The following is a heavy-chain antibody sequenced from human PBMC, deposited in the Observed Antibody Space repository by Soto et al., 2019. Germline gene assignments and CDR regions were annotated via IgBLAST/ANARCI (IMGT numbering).Heavy chain of an antibody. CDR2: IRSKANSYAT. D-gene: IGHD3-3*01. CDR3: VSQVRSTIFGVVSQFDY. Sequence: GGSLRLSCAASGFTFSGSAMHWVRQASGKGLEWVGRIRSKANSYATAYAASVKGRFTISRDDSKNTLYLQMNSLRAEDTAVHYCVSQVRSTIFGVVSQFDYWGQGTLVTVSS. J-gene: IGHJ4*02. CDR1: GFTFSGSA. V-gene: IGHV3-73*01.